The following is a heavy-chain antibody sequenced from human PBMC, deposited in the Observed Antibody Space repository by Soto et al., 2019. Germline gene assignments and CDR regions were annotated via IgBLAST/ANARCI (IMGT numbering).Heavy chain of an antibody. J-gene: IGHJ6*02. D-gene: IGHD2-2*01. CDR1: GGSISSYY. CDR2: IYYSGST. CDR3: ARARGYCSSTSCSQGPSYYYYYGMDV. Sequence: SETLSLTCTVSGGSISSYYWSWIRRPPGKGLEWIGYIYYSGSTNYNPSLKSRVTISVDTSKNQFSLKLSSVTAADTAVYYCARARGYCSSTSCSQGPSYYYYYGMDVWGQGTMVTVSS. V-gene: IGHV4-59*01.